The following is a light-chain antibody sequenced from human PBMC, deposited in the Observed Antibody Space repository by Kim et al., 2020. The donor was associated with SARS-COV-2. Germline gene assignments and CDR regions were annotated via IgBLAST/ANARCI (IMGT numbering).Light chain of an antibody. J-gene: IGLJ3*02. CDR1: SSNIGSHF. Sequence: GHRVAISCSGSSSNIGSHFVSWRQQLPGTAPKLLIHENSQRPSGVPDRFSGSKSGTSASLAISGLRSEDEGDYYCAAWDDSLNAWVFGGGTQLTVL. CDR2: ENS. CDR3: AAWDDSLNAWV. V-gene: IGLV1-47*01.